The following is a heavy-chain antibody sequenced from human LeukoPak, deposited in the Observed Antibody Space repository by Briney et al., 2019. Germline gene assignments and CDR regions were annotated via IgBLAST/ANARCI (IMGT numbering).Heavy chain of an antibody. Sequence: PSETLSLTCTVSGGSISSYYWSWLRQPPGKGLEWIGYIYYSGSTIYNPSLKSRVTISVDTSKNHFSLKLSSVTAADTAVYYCATLGATSAGDYWGQGTLVTVSS. CDR2: IYYSGST. V-gene: IGHV4-59*08. J-gene: IGHJ4*02. D-gene: IGHD1-26*01. CDR1: GGSISSYY. CDR3: ATLGATSAGDY.